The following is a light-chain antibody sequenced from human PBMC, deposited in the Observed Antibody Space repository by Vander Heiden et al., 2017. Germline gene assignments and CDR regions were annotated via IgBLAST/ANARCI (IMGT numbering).Light chain of an antibody. CDR3: QSADSSGTYV. Sequence: SYELTHPPSVSVSPGQTARITCSGDALPKQYAYWYQQKPGQAPVLVIYKDSERPSGIPERFSGSSSGTTATLTISGVQAEDEADYYCQSADSSGTYVFGTGTKVTVL. V-gene: IGLV3-25*03. CDR1: ALPKQY. CDR2: KDS. J-gene: IGLJ1*01.